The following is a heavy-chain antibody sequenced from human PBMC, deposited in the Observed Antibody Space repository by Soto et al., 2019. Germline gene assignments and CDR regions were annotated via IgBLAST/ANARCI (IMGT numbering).Heavy chain of an antibody. J-gene: IGHJ4*02. Sequence: GGSLRLSCAASGFTFSSYGMYWVRQAPGKGLEWVAVIWYDGSNKFYEDSVKGRFTISRYNSKNTLYLQMNSLRAEDTAVYYCVKGEYYYDSSGYYPFDYWGQGTLVTVSS. CDR3: VKGEYYYDSSGYYPFDY. CDR1: GFTFSSYG. D-gene: IGHD3-22*01. CDR2: IWYDGSNK. V-gene: IGHV3-33*06.